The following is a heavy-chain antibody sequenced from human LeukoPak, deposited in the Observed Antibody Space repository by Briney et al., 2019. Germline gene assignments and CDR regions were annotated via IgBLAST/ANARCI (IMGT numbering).Heavy chain of an antibody. CDR3: ALHGAYSSSWPYYYYYGMDV. J-gene: IGHJ6*02. CDR1: GGSISSGDYY. Sequence: ASQTLSLTCTVSGGSISSGDYYWSWIRQPPGKGLEWIGYIYYSGSTYYNPSLKSRVTISVDTSKNQFSLKLSSVTAADTAVYYCALHGAYSSSWPYYYYYGMDVWGQGTTVTVSS. D-gene: IGHD6-13*01. CDR2: IYYSGST. V-gene: IGHV4-30-4*01.